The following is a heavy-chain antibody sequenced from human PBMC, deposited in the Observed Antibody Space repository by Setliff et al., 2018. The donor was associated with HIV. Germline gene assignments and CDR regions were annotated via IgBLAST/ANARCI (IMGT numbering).Heavy chain of an antibody. CDR3: GRSGKSGELYAY. J-gene: IGHJ4*02. V-gene: IGHV5-51*01. CDR1: GYSFANFW. CDR2: IYPIDSDT. Sequence: PGESLKISCKGSGYSFANFWVGWVRLMPGKGLEWMGIIYPIDSDTKYSPSFWGRVTISVDKSLNTAYLHWNSLKPADTAMYFCGRSGKSGELYAYWGQGTLVTVSS. D-gene: IGHD2-8*01.